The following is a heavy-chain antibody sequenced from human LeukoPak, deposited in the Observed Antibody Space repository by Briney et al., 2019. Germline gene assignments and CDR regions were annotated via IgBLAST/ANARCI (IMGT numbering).Heavy chain of an antibody. Sequence: SETLSLTCAVSGGSISSSNWWSWVRQPPGKGLERIGEIYHSGSTNYNPSLKSRVTISVDKSKNQSSLKLSSVTAADTAVYYCARGQIAAAGNYFDYWGQGTLVTVSS. D-gene: IGHD6-13*01. V-gene: IGHV4-4*02. CDR3: ARGQIAAAGNYFDY. CDR1: GGSISSSNW. J-gene: IGHJ4*02. CDR2: IYHSGST.